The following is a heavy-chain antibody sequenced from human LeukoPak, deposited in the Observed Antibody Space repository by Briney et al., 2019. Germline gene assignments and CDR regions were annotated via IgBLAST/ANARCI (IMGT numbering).Heavy chain of an antibody. J-gene: IGHJ6*02. D-gene: IGHD3-22*01. V-gene: IGHV3-21*01. Sequence: PGGSLRLSCAASGFTFSSYSMNWVRQAPGKGLEWVSSISSSSYIDYADSVKGRFTISRDNAKNSLYLQMNSLRAEDTAVYYCARYYYDSSGSYYYGMDVWGQGTTVTVSS. CDR1: GFTFSSYS. CDR2: ISSSSYI. CDR3: ARYYYDSSGSYYYGMDV.